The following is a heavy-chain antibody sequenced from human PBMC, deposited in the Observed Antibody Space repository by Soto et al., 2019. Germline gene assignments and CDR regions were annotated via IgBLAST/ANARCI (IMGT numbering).Heavy chain of an antibody. Sequence: ASVKVSCKASGYVLTGFYLHWVRQAPGQGLEWMGWIFPNSGATNYAQKFQGRVTLTRDTSLSTGYMDLTRLTSDDTAAYYCARGRSLKWNWFDRWGQGTLVTVS. V-gene: IGHV1-2*02. CDR3: ARGRSLKWNWFDR. J-gene: IGHJ5*02. D-gene: IGHD2-15*01. CDR2: IFPNSGAT. CDR1: GYVLTGFY.